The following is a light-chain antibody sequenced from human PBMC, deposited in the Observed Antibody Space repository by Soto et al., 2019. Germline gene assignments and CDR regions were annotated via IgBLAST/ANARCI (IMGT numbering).Light chain of an antibody. CDR1: NSNIESNT. CDR3: AAWDDSLHGHVV. J-gene: IGLJ2*01. CDR2: SNN. Sequence: QSVLTQPPSASGTPGQRFTISCSGSNSNIESNTVNWYQQLPGTAPKLLIYSNNQRPSGVPDRFSGSKSGTSASLAISGLQSDDEADYYCAAWDDSLHGHVVFGGGTKLTVL. V-gene: IGLV1-44*01.